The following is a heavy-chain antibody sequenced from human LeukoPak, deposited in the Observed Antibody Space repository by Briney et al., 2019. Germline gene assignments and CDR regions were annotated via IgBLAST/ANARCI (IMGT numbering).Heavy chain of an antibody. CDR1: GFTFSSYG. CDR2: INSDGSST. Sequence: GGSLRLSCAASGFTFSSYGMVWVRQAPGKGLVWVSRINSDGSSTSYADSVKGRFTISRDNAKNTLYLQMNSLRAEDTAVYYCARSWKPYYYDSSGYPYYFDYWGQGTLVTVSS. CDR3: ARSWKPYYYDSSGYPYYFDY. V-gene: IGHV3-74*01. J-gene: IGHJ4*02. D-gene: IGHD3-22*01.